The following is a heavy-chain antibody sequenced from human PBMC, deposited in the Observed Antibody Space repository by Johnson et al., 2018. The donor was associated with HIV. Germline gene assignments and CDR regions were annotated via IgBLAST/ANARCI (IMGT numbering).Heavy chain of an antibody. V-gene: IGHV3-66*01. Sequence: MLLVESGGGVVQPGGSLRLSCAASDFTVGSIYMSWVRQAPGKGLEWVSLIYGSNSTYYADSVKGRFTISRDKSKNTLSLQMNSLRAEDTAVYYCAREGVVGVKDGLIWGQGTMVTVSS. CDR2: IYGSNST. D-gene: IGHD1-26*01. J-gene: IGHJ3*02. CDR1: DFTVGSIY. CDR3: AREGVVGVKDGLI.